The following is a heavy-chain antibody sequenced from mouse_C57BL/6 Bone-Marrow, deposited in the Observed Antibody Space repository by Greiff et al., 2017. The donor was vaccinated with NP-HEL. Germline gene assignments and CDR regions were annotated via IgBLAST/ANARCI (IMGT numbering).Heavy chain of an antibody. CDR2: INPGSGGT. J-gene: IGHJ3*01. CDR3: ARRFAY. Sequence: VQVVESGAELVRPGTSVKVSCKASGYAFTNYLIEWVKQRPGQGLEWIGVINPGSGGTNYNEKFKGKATLTADKSSSTAYMQLSSLTSEDSAVYFCARRFAYWGQGTLVTVSA. CDR1: GYAFTNYL. V-gene: IGHV1-54*01.